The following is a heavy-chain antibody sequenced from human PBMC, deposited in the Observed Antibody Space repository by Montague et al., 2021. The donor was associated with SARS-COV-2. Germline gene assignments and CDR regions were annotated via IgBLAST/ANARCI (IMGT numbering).Heavy chain of an antibody. D-gene: IGHD3-3*01. V-gene: IGHV3-23*03. CDR3: AKDPYYDFWSGYYFDY. J-gene: IGHJ4*02. CDR2: IYSGGSST. Sequence: SLRLSCAASGFTVSNYAMSWVRQAPGKGLEWVSVIYSGGSSTYYADSVXGRFTISRDNSKNTLYLQMNSLRAEDTAVYYCAKDPYYDFWSGYYFDYWGQGTLVTVSS. CDR1: GFTVSNYA.